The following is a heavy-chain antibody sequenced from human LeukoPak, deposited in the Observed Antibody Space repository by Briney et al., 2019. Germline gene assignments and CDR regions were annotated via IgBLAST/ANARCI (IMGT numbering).Heavy chain of an antibody. J-gene: IGHJ4*01. CDR2: IKQEGSEK. D-gene: IGHD1-26*01. CDR1: GFTFSSYC. CDR3: ARDRGSGSFDY. V-gene: IGHV3-7*01. Sequence: SGGPLRLSCAPSGFTFSSYCMSCVRQAPGKGREWVANIKQEGSEKYYVDSVKGRFTISRDNATHSLYLQMNSVRAEETSVYYCARDRGSGSFDYWGQGTLVTVSS.